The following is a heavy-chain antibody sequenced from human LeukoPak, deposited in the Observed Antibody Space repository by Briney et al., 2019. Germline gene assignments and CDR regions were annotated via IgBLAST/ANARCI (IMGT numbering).Heavy chain of an antibody. CDR2: IYYSGST. CDR3: ARESGSGSYFGY. V-gene: IGHV4-61*01. J-gene: IGHJ4*02. Sequence: TSETLSLTCTVSGGSVSSGIYYWSWIRQPPGKGLEWIGYIYYSGSTNYNPSLKSRVTISVDTSKNQFSLKLSSVTAADTAVYYCARESGSGSYFGYWGQGTLVTVSS. D-gene: IGHD3-10*01. CDR1: GGSVSSGIYY.